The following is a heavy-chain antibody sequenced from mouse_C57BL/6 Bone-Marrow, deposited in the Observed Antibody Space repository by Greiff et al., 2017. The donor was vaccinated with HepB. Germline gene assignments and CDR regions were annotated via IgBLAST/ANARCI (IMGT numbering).Heavy chain of an antibody. V-gene: IGHV1-50*01. D-gene: IGHD1-1*01. J-gene: IGHJ4*01. Sequence: VQLQQPGAELVKPGASVKLSCKASGYTFTSYWMQWVKQRPGQGLEWIGEIDPSDSYTNYNQKFKGKATLTVDTSSSTAYMQLSSLTSEDSAVYYCAREGNYGFYYAMDYWGQGTSVTVSS. CDR2: IDPSDSYT. CDR1: GYTFTSYW. CDR3: AREGNYGFYYAMDY.